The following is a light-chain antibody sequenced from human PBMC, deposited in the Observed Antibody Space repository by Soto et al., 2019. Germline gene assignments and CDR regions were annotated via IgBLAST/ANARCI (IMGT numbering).Light chain of an antibody. V-gene: IGLV2-14*01. Sequence: QSALTQPASVSGSPGQSITISCTGTSSDVGGYNYVSCYQQHPGKAPKLMIYDVSNRPSGVSNRFSGSKSGNTASLTISGRQAEDEADYYCSSYTSSSTLVFGGGTKLAVL. CDR1: SSDVGGYNY. CDR3: SSYTSSSTLV. CDR2: DVS. J-gene: IGLJ2*01.